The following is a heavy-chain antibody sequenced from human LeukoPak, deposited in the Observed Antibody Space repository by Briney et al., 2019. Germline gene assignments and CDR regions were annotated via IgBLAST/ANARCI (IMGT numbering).Heavy chain of an antibody. Sequence: GGSLRLSCAASGFTFSSYAMSWVRQAPGKGLEWVSAISGSGGSTYYADSVKGRFTISRDNSKNTLYLQMNSLRAEDTAVYYCAKEFHSLYYDSRRHPDYWGQGTLVTVSS. V-gene: IGHV3-23*01. D-gene: IGHD3-22*01. CDR3: AKEFHSLYYDSRRHPDY. CDR2: ISGSGGST. CDR1: GFTFSSYA. J-gene: IGHJ4*02.